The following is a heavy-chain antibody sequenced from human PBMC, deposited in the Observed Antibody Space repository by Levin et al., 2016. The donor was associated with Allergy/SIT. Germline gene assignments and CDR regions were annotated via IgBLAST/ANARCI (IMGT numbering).Heavy chain of an antibody. V-gene: IGHV3-30*18. D-gene: IGHD6-13*01. CDR3: AKGDSSSWSDYYSYYGMDV. Sequence: GGSLRLSCAASAFTFRSCGMHWVRQAPGKGLEWVALMSYDGSYKYYADSVKGRFTISRDNSKNTLFLQMNSLRAEDTAVYYCAKGDSSSWSDYYSYYGMDVWGQGTTVTVSS. CDR2: MSYDGSYK. J-gene: IGHJ6*02. CDR1: AFTFRSCG.